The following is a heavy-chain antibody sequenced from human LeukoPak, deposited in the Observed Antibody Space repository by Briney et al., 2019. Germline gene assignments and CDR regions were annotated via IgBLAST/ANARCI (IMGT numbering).Heavy chain of an antibody. CDR3: ARVQIRRITISNWFDP. Sequence: ASVKVSCKASGGTFSSYAISWVRQAPGQGLEWMGGIIPTFGTANYAQKFQGRVTITADESTSTAYMELSSLRSEDTAVYYCARVQIRRITISNWFDPWGQGTLVTVSS. CDR1: GGTFSSYA. CDR2: IIPTFGTA. D-gene: IGHD3-3*01. V-gene: IGHV1-69*13. J-gene: IGHJ5*02.